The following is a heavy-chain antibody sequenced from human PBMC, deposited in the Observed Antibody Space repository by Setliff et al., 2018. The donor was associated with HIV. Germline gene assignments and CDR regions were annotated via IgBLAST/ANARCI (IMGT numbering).Heavy chain of an antibody. CDR2: ITPSDSYT. J-gene: IGHJ4*02. D-gene: IGHD3-10*01. CDR1: GYIFTSHK. Sequence: ASVKVSCKASGYIFTSHKIHWVRQPPGQGLEWMGIITPSDSYTVYAQKFQGRVTMTRDTSTSTVYMELSSLRSDDTAVYYCARDNIIWSKDYWGQGTLVTVSS. CDR3: ARDNIIWSKDY. V-gene: IGHV1-46*01.